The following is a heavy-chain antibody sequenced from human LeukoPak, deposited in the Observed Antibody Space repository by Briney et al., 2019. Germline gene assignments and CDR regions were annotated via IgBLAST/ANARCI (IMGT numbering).Heavy chain of an antibody. Sequence: SETLSLTCAVYGGSFSGYYWSWIRQPPGKGLEWIGYIYYSGSTNYNPSLKSRVTISVDTSKNQFSLKLSSVTAADTAVYYCARSGRITIFGVVIRPFDYWGQGTLVTVSS. CDR3: ARSGRITIFGVVIRPFDY. V-gene: IGHV4-59*01. CDR2: IYYSGST. J-gene: IGHJ4*02. CDR1: GGSFSGYY. D-gene: IGHD3-3*01.